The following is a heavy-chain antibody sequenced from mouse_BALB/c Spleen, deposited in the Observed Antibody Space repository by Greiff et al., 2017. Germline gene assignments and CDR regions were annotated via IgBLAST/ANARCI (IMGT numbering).Heavy chain of an antibody. J-gene: IGHJ4*01. CDR3: ARKNYRDYYAMDY. Sequence: QVQLQQPGAELVKPGASVKLSCKASGYTFTSYWMHWVKQRPGQGLEWIGEINPSNGRTNYNEKFKSKATLTVDKSSSTAYMQLSSLTSEVSAVYYCARKNYRDYYAMDYWGQGTSVTVSS. D-gene: IGHD2-14*01. CDR1: GYTFTSYW. CDR2: INPSNGRT. V-gene: IGHV1S81*02.